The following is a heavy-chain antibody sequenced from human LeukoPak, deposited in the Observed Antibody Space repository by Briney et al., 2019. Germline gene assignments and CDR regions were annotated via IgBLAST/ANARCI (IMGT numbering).Heavy chain of an antibody. CDR3: AREDRIGGIAAAGTVGNWFDP. Sequence: ASVKVSCKASAYTFTAYYIHWVRQAPGQGLEWMGWINPNSGGTKCPQKFQGRVTMTRDTSISTAYMELSRLRSDDTAVYYCAREDRIGGIAAAGTVGNWFDPWGQGTPVTVSS. CDR2: INPNSGGT. D-gene: IGHD6-13*01. V-gene: IGHV1-2*02. CDR1: AYTFTAYY. J-gene: IGHJ5*02.